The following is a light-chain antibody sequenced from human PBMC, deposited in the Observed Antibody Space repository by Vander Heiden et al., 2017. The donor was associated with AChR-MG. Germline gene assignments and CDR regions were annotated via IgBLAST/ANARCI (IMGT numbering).Light chain of an antibody. CDR1: RSISSY. Sequence: EIVLTQSPATLSLSPGERATLSCRANRSISSYLAWYQQKPGQAPRLLIYDASSRATGIPARFSGSGYGTDFTLTISSLEPEDFAIYYCQQRVSWQVLTFGGGTKVEI. CDR3: QQRVSWQVLT. CDR2: DAS. J-gene: IGKJ4*01. V-gene: IGKV3-11*01.